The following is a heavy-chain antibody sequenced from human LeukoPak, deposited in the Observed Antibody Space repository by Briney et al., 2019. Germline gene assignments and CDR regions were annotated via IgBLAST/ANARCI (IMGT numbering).Heavy chain of an antibody. Sequence: PGGSLRLSCAASGFTFCSFSMTWVRQAPGKGLEWVSSISSSGTCIYYADSVKGRFTISRDNAKNSLYLQMNSLRAEDTAVYYCARDPGRSGGSCYSDYWGQGTLVTVSS. CDR1: GFTFCSFS. CDR2: ISSSGTCI. J-gene: IGHJ4*02. V-gene: IGHV3-21*01. D-gene: IGHD2-15*01. CDR3: ARDPGRSGGSCYSDY.